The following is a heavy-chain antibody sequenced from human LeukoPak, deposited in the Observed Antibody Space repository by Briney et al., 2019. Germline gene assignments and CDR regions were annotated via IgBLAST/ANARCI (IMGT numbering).Heavy chain of an antibody. CDR3: ARDGGYSYGLAWYMDV. V-gene: IGHV1-2*02. J-gene: IGHJ6*03. CDR2: INPNSGGT. Sequence: ASAKVSCKASGYTFTSYYMHWVRQAPGQGLEWMGWINPNSGGTNYAQKFQGRVTMTRDTSISTAYMELSRLRSDDTAVYYCARDGGYSYGLAWYMDVWGKGTTVTVSS. D-gene: IGHD5-18*01. CDR1: GYTFTSYY.